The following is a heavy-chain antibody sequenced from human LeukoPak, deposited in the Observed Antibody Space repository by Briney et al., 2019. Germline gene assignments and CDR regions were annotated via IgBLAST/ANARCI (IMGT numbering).Heavy chain of an antibody. CDR1: GFTFRSYA. CDR2: IYASGAST. Sequence: GGSLRLSCAASGFTFRSYAMSWVRQAPGQGLEWVSIIYASGASTNYADSARGRFTTFRDNSNNMVYLQMNSLRAEDTAVYYCATDFEQDSWSGHSDWGQGTLVTVSS. D-gene: IGHD3-3*01. J-gene: IGHJ4*02. CDR3: ATDFEQDSWSGHSD. V-gene: IGHV3-23*01.